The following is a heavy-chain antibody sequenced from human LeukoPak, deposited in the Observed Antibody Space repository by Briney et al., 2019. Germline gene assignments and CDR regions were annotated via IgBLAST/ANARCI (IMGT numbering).Heavy chain of an antibody. D-gene: IGHD3-16*01. V-gene: IGHV1-69*04. J-gene: IGHJ4*02. CDR2: IIPILGIA. CDR1: GGTFSSYA. CDR3: ARGGFEGSPFDY. Sequence: ASVKVSCKASGGTFSSYAISWVRQAPGQGLEWMGRIIPILGIANYAQKFQGRVTITADKSTSTAYMELSSLRSEDTAVYYCARGGFEGSPFDYWGQGTLVTVSS.